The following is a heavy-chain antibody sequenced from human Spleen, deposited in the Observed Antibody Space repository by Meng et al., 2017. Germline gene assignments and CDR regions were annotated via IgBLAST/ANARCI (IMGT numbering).Heavy chain of an antibody. Sequence: GESLKISCAASGFTFSSYGMHWVRQAPGKGLEWVAVIWYDGSNKYYADSVKGRFTISRDNSKNTLYLQMNSLRAEDTAVYYCAKDRVAGTDYFDSWGQGTLVTVAS. CDR3: AKDRVAGTDYFDS. V-gene: IGHV3-33*06. J-gene: IGHJ4*02. CDR2: IWYDGSNK. D-gene: IGHD6-19*01. CDR1: GFTFSSYG.